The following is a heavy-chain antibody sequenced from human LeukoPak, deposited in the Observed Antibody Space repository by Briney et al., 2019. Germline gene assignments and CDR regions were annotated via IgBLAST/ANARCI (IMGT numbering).Heavy chain of an antibody. Sequence: PSETLSLTCTVSGASISSNNYYWGWIRQPPGKGLEWIATISYSGSTYYNPSLKSRVTISLDTSENQFSLKLNFVTAADTAVYYCARDLGHRAYCGGDCYNWFDPWGQGTLVTVSS. CDR2: ISYSGST. CDR1: GASISSNNYY. V-gene: IGHV4-39*07. D-gene: IGHD2-21*01. J-gene: IGHJ5*02. CDR3: ARDLGHRAYCGGDCYNWFDP.